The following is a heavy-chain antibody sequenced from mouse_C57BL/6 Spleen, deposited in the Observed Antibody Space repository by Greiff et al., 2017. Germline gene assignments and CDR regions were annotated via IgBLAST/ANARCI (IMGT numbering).Heavy chain of an antibody. D-gene: IGHD2-4*01. V-gene: IGHV1-69*01. J-gene: IGHJ2*01. Sequence: QVQLQQSGAELVMPGASVKLSCKASGYTFTSYWMHWVKQRPGQGLEWIGEIDPSDSYTNYNQKFKGKSTLTVDKSSNTAYMQLSSLTTEDSAIYYCARSYYDYDGFDYWGQGTTLTVSS. CDR1: GYTFTSYW. CDR3: ARSYYDYDGFDY. CDR2: IDPSDSYT.